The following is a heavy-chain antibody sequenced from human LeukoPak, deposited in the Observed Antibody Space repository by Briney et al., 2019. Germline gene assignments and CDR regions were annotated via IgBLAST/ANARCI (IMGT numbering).Heavy chain of an antibody. V-gene: IGHV3-23*01. CDR3: ARDPNGDYIGAFDN. J-gene: IGHJ3*02. CDR1: GFIFREYA. Sequence: KSGGSLRLSCAASGFIFREYAMTWVRQAPGKGLEWVSSITASDYTTYADSVKGRFTISRDNSKNTLYLQMDSLRGDDTALYHCARDPNGDYIGAFDNWGQGTMVTVFS. CDR2: ITASDYTT. D-gene: IGHD4-17*01.